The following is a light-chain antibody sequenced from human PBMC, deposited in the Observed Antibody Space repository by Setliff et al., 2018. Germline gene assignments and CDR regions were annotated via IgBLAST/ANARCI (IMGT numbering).Light chain of an antibody. CDR3: SAWDNSLSGYV. CDR2: RNN. CDR1: RPNIADNY. J-gene: IGLJ1*01. V-gene: IGLV1-47*01. Sequence: QSVLTQPPSASGAPGQRVIISCSGSRPNIADNYVYWYQQLTGTAPKLLVNRNNQRPSGVPDRFSGSKSGTSASLAINGLRSEDEADYYCSAWDNSLSGYVFGTGTKVTAL.